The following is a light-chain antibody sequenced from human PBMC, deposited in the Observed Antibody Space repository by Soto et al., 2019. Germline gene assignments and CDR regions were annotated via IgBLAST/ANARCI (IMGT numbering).Light chain of an antibody. CDR1: SNDVGGYKY. J-gene: IGLJ1*01. Sequence: QSALTQPASVSGSPGQSITISCTGSSNDVGGYKYVSWYQQHPGKAPKLMIYEVSNRPSGVSNRFSGSKSGNTASLTISGLQAEDEADYYCSSYTSINTGVFGTGTKLTVL. CDR3: SSYTSINTGV. V-gene: IGLV2-14*01. CDR2: EVS.